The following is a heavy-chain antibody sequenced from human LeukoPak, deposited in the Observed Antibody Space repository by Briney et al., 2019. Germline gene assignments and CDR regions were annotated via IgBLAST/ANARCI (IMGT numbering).Heavy chain of an antibody. J-gene: IGHJ6*03. CDR2: ISSSSSYI. CDR1: GFTFSSYS. V-gene: IGHV3-21*01. Sequence: PGGSLRLSCAASGFTFSSYSMNWVRQAPGKGLEWVSSISSSSSYIYYADSVKGRFTISRDNAKNSLYLQMNSLRAEDTDVYYCARVAVLGYCSGGSCFYYLDVWGKGTTVTVSS. D-gene: IGHD2-15*01. CDR3: ARVAVLGYCSGGSCFYYLDV.